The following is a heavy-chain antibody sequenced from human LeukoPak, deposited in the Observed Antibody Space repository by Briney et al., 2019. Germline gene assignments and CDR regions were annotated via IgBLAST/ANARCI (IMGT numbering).Heavy chain of an antibody. D-gene: IGHD3-3*01. CDR3: ARARFSRLSPFDP. Sequence: ASVKVSCKASGYTFTGYYMHWVRQAPGQRLEWMGWINPNSGGTNYAQKFQGRVTMTRDTSISTAYMELSGLRSDDTAVYYCARARFSRLSPFDPWGQGTLVTVSS. J-gene: IGHJ5*02. CDR2: INPNSGGT. V-gene: IGHV1-2*02. CDR1: GYTFTGYY.